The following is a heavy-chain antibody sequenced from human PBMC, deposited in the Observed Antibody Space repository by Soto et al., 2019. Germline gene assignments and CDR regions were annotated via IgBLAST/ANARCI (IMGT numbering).Heavy chain of an antibody. CDR1: GFTFSSYE. CDR3: TRVSQSFIEYFQH. D-gene: IGHD3-16*02. CDR2: ISNSGYTI. Sequence: EVQLVESGGGLVQPGGSLRLSCAASGFTFSSYEMNWVRQAPGKGLEWVSYISNSGYTIHYADSVKGRFTITRDNANNSLYLQINSLRAENTAVYYCTRVSQSFIEYFQHWGQGTLVTVSS. V-gene: IGHV3-48*03. J-gene: IGHJ1*01.